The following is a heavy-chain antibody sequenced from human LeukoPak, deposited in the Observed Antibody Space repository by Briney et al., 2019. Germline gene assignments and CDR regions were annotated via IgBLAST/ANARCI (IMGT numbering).Heavy chain of an antibody. V-gene: IGHV4-59*08. CDR2: IYYSAST. CDR1: GGSIRSYY. CDR3: ASGSYYFDY. Sequence: SETLSLTCTVSGGSIRSYYWSWIRQPPGKGLEWSGYIYYSASTKYNPSLKSRATISVDTSKNQFSLKLNSVTAADTAVYYCASGSYYFDYWGQGTLVTVSS. D-gene: IGHD1-26*01. J-gene: IGHJ4*02.